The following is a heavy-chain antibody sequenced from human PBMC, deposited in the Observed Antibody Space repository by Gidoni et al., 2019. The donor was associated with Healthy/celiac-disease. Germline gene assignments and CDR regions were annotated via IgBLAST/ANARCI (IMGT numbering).Heavy chain of an antibody. CDR1: GFTVSSNY. D-gene: IGHD3-22*01. Sequence: EVQLVESGGGLIQPGGSLRLSCAASGFTVSSNYMSWVRQAPGKGLEWVSVIYSGGSTYYADSVKGRFTISRDNSKNTLYLQMNSLRAEDTAVYYCARRHWRSSGPYSIYGMDVWGQGTTVTISS. CDR2: IYSGGST. CDR3: ARRHWRSSGPYSIYGMDV. J-gene: IGHJ6*02. V-gene: IGHV3-53*01.